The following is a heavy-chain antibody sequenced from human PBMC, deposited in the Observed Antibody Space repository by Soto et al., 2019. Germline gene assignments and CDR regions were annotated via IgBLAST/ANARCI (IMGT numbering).Heavy chain of an antibody. CDR2: TYYRSKWYN. V-gene: IGHV6-1*01. J-gene: IGHJ4*02. Sequence: PSQTLSLTCAISGDSVSSNSAAWNWIRQSPSRGLEWLGRTYYRSKWYNDYAVSVKSRITINPDTSKNQFSLQLNSVTPEDTAVYYCARARYSGYDYGSDGSVYYFDYWRQGTLVSVSS. D-gene: IGHD5-12*01. CDR3: ARARYSGYDYGSDGSVYYFDY. CDR1: GDSVSSNSAA.